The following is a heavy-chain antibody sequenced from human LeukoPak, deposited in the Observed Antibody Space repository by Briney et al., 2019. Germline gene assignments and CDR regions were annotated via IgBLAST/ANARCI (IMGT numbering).Heavy chain of an antibody. D-gene: IGHD6-13*01. J-gene: IGHJ6*02. Sequence: PGGSLRLSCAASGFTFDDYAMHWVRQAPGKGLEWVSLISGDGGSTYYADSVKGRFTISRDNSKNSLYLQMNSLRTEDTALYYCAKDVWSAAGSVGGNYYYGMDVWGQGTTVTVSS. CDR1: GFTFDDYA. CDR3: AKDVWSAAGSVGGNYYYGMDV. CDR2: ISGDGGST. V-gene: IGHV3-43*02.